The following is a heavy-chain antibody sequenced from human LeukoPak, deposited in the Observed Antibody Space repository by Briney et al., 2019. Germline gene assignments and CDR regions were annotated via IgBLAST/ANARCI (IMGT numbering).Heavy chain of an antibody. Sequence: SETLSLTCTVSGGSISSYYWSWIRQPAGKGLEWIGRIYTSGSTNYNPSLKSRVTISVDTSKNQFSLKLSSVTAADTAVYYCASGTGGRRNYYYYMDVWGKGTTVTVSS. V-gene: IGHV4-4*07. CDR3: ASGTGGRRNYYYYMDV. CDR2: IYTSGST. CDR1: GGSISSYY. J-gene: IGHJ6*03. D-gene: IGHD2-15*01.